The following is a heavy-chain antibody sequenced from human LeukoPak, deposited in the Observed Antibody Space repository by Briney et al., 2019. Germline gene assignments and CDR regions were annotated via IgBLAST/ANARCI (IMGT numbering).Heavy chain of an antibody. J-gene: IGHJ4*02. CDR1: GYTFTSYA. D-gene: IGHD3-9*01. V-gene: IGHV1-3*01. CDR2: INAGNGNT. Sequence: GASVKVSCKASGYTFTSYAMQWVRQAPGQRLEWMGWINAGNGNTKYSQKFQGRVTITRDTSASTAYMELSSLRSEDTAVYYCARGTRLGYFDWLAFDYWGQGTLVSVSS. CDR3: ARGTRLGYFDWLAFDY.